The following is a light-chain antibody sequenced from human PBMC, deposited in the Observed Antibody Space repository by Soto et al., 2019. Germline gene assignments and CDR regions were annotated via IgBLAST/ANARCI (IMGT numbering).Light chain of an antibody. J-gene: IGKJ1*01. Sequence: DIQMTQSPSPLSASIGDRVTITCRASQSIDNWLAWYQQRPGKAPKILIFDASTLKSGVPSRFSGSGSGTEFTLTISSLQPDDFATYYCQQYMSYSFGQGTKVDI. CDR2: DAS. V-gene: IGKV1-5*01. CDR3: QQYMSYS. CDR1: QSIDNW.